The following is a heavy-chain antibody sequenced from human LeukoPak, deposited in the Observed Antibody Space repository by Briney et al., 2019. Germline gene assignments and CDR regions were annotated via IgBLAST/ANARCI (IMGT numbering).Heavy chain of an antibody. CDR2: ISSSSSYI. D-gene: IGHD2-2*02. J-gene: IGHJ6*03. CDR1: GFTFSSYS. V-gene: IGHV3-21*01. Sequence: GGSLRLSCAASGFTFSSYSMNWVRQAPGKGLEWVSSISSSSSYIYYADSVKGRFTISRDNAKISLYLQMNSLRAEDTAVYYCARGLVDLVVPAAIGVGSYYYYMDVWGKGTTVTVSS. CDR3: ARGLVDLVVPAAIGVGSYYYYMDV.